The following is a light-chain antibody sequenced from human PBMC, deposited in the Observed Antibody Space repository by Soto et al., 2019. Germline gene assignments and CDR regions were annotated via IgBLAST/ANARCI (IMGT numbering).Light chain of an antibody. CDR1: QSVSSY. Sequence: EIVMTQSPATLSVSPRERAALSCRASQSVSSYVAWYQHKPGQAPRVLIYGASTRATGIPARFSGSGSGTEFTLTISSLQSEDFAVYYCQQYHDWPPVTFGGGTKVEIK. CDR3: QQYHDWPPVT. CDR2: GAS. V-gene: IGKV3-15*01. J-gene: IGKJ4*01.